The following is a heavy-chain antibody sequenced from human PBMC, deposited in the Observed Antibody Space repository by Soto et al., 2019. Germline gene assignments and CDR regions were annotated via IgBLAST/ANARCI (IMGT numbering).Heavy chain of an antibody. CDR2: IYYSGST. V-gene: IGHV4-39*02. J-gene: IGHJ3*02. D-gene: IGHD3-22*01. CDR1: GGSIISSSYY. CDR3: ARDLGYYDSSGRRSAFDI. Sequence: SETLSLTCTVSGGSIISSSYYWGWIRQPPGKGLEWIGSIYYSGSTYYNPSLTSRVTISVDTSKNQFSLKLSSVTAADTAVYYCARDLGYYDSSGRRSAFDIWGQGTMVTVSS.